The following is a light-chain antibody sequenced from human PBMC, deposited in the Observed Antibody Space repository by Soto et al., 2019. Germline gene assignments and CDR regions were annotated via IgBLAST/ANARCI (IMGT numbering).Light chain of an antibody. CDR3: QQYGSLSWT. CDR2: GAS. Sequence: IGLTQSPCTLSFSPGERATLSCSASQNVDSNYLAWYQQKPGQAPRIIIFGASGRATGIPDRFSGSGSGTDFTLTISRLEPEDFAVYYCQQYGSLSWTFGQGTKV. CDR1: QNVDSNY. J-gene: IGKJ1*01. V-gene: IGKV3-20*01.